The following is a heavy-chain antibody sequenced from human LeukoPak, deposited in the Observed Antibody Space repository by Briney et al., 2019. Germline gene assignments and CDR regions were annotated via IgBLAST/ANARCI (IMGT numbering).Heavy chain of an antibody. CDR1: GFPFSSYS. Sequence: SGRSLRLSCAVSGFPFSSYSMNWVRQAPGKGLEWVSSISSSSSYIYYADSVKGRFTISRDNAKNSLYLQMNSLRAEDTAVYYCARDLLTKRGYSYGYFDYWGQGTLVTVSS. CDR3: ARDLLTKRGYSYGYFDY. V-gene: IGHV3-21*01. J-gene: IGHJ4*02. D-gene: IGHD5-18*01. CDR2: ISSSSSYI.